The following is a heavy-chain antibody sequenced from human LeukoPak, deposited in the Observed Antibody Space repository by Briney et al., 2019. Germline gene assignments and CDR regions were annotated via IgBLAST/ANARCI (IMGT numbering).Heavy chain of an antibody. V-gene: IGHV3-30*18. J-gene: IGHJ3*02. Sequence: GRSLRLSCAASGFTFSSYGMHWVRQAPGKGLEWVAVISYDGSNKYYADSVKGRFTISRDNSKNTLYLQMNSLRAEDTAVYYCAKCSRYFDWSRLGAFDIWGQGTMVTVSS. CDR3: AKCSRYFDWSRLGAFDI. D-gene: IGHD3-9*01. CDR1: GFTFSSYG. CDR2: ISYDGSNK.